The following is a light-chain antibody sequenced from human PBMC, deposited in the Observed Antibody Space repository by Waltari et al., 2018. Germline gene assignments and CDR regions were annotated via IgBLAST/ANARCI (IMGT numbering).Light chain of an antibody. CDR2: GTS. CDR1: QGSNSY. CDR3: QQLKSLLVT. J-gene: IGKJ5*01. Sequence: DIQLTPSPSFLSASVVDRVTITCRASQGSNSYLTWYQQQPEKAPKLLIYGTSTLQSVVPSRFSGGRSRTEFTLTISSLQPEDFATYYCQQLKSLLVTFGQGTRLDIK. V-gene: IGKV1-9*01.